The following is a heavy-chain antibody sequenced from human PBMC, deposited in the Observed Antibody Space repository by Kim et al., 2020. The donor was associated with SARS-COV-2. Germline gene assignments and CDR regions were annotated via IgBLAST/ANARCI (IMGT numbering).Heavy chain of an antibody. Sequence: YSPSFQGHVTMSADKSISTAYLQWSSLKASDTAMYYCARLLGSNGDAFDIWGQGTMVTVSS. V-gene: IGHV5-10-1*01. D-gene: IGHD1-26*01. J-gene: IGHJ3*02. CDR3: ARLLGSNGDAFDI.